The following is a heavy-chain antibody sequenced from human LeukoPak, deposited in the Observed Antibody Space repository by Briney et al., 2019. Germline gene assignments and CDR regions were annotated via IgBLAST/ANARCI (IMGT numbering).Heavy chain of an antibody. CDR2: ISGGVGS. CDR1: GFTFSAYA. J-gene: IGHJ4*02. CDR3: ARGKRNFDY. V-gene: IGHV3-23*01. Sequence: GGSLRLSCAASGFTFSAYAMSWVRQAPGEGLEWVSSISGGVGSYYAVAVKGRFTISRDNSKNTLYLQMNSLRAEDTAVYYCARGKRNFDYWGQGTLVTVSS.